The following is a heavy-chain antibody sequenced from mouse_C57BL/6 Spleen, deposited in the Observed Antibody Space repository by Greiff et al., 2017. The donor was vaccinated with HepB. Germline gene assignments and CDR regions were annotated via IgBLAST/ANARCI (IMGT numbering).Heavy chain of an antibody. Sequence: EVKVVESGEGLVKPGGSLKFSCAASGFTFSSYAMSWVRQTPEKRLEWVAYISSGGDYIYYADTVKGRFTISRDNARNTLYLQMSSLKSEDTVMYYCTREGGRRYYAMDYWGQGTSVTVSS. J-gene: IGHJ4*01. D-gene: IGHD2-12*01. CDR2: ISSGGDYI. CDR1: GFTFSSYA. CDR3: TREGGRRYYAMDY. V-gene: IGHV5-9-1*02.